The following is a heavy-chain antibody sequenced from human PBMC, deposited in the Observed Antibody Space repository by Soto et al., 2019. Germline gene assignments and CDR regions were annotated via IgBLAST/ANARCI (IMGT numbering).Heavy chain of an antibody. D-gene: IGHD1-1*01. V-gene: IGHV4-39*01. CDR1: GGSISSSSYY. J-gene: IGHJ4*02. Sequence: QLQLQESGPGLVKPSETLSLTCTVSGGSISSSSYYWGWIRQPPGKGLEWIGSIYYSGSTYYNPSLRSRVTIPVDTSKNQFSLKLSSVTAAATAVYYCARHGIGAIDYWGQGTLVTVSS. CDR2: IYYSGST. CDR3: ARHGIGAIDY.